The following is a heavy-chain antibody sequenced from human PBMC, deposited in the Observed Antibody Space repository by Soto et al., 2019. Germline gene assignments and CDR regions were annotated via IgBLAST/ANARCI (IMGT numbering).Heavy chain of an antibody. J-gene: IGHJ4*02. Sequence: QVQLQESGPGLVKPSQTLSLTCTVSGGSISSGGYYWSWIRQHPGKGLEWIGYIYYSGSTYYNPYLKSRVTISVDTSKNQFSLKLSSVTAADTAVYYCARSDIVVVVAATPGPPDYWGQGTLVTVSS. CDR2: IYYSGST. CDR3: ARSDIVVVVAATPGPPDY. CDR1: GGSISSGGYY. V-gene: IGHV4-31*03. D-gene: IGHD2-15*01.